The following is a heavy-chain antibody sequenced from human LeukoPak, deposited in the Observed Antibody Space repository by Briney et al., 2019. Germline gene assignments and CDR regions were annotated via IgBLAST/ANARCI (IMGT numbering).Heavy chain of an antibody. CDR2: INHSGST. CDR3: ARGQSIVVYYYYYGMDV. J-gene: IGHJ6*02. V-gene: IGHV4-34*01. D-gene: IGHD2-21*01. CDR1: GGSFSGYY. Sequence: SETLSLTCAVSGGSFSGYYWSWIRQPPGKGLEWIGEINHSGSTNYNPSLKSRVTISVDTSKNQFSLKLSSVTAADTAVYYCARGQSIVVYYYYYGMDVWGQGTTVTVSS.